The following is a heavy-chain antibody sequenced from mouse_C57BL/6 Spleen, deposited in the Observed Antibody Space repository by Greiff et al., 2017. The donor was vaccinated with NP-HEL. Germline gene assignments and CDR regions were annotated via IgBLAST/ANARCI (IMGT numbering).Heavy chain of an antibody. Sequence: VQLQQPGAELVKPGASVKLSCKASGYTFTSYWMHWVKQRPGQGLEWIGMIHPNSGSTNYNEKFKSKATLTVDKSSSTAYMQLSSLTSEDSAVYYCARSGDYDAWFAYWGQGTPVTVSA. CDR2: IHPNSGST. CDR3: ARSGDYDAWFAY. J-gene: IGHJ3*01. CDR1: GYTFTSYW. D-gene: IGHD2-4*01. V-gene: IGHV1-64*01.